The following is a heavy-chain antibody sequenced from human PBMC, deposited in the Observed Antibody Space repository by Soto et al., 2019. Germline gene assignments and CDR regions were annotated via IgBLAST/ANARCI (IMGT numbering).Heavy chain of an antibody. CDR3: ARAHYGGNSGVSD. CDR2: TRNKANSYTT. CDR1: GFTFSDHY. D-gene: IGHD4-17*01. Sequence: GGSLRLSCAASGFTFSDHYMDWVRQAPGKGLEWVGRTRNKANSYTTEYAASVKGRFTISRDDSKNSLYLQMNSLKTEDTAVYYCARAHYGGNSGVSDWGQGTLVTVSS. V-gene: IGHV3-72*01. J-gene: IGHJ4*02.